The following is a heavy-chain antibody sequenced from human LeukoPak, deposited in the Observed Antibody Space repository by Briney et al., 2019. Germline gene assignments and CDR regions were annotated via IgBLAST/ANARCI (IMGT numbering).Heavy chain of an antibody. CDR1: GYTLTELS. CDR3: ATSSPITLVRGVIISFDY. CDR2: FDPEDGET. J-gene: IGHJ4*02. V-gene: IGHV1-24*01. Sequence: ASVKVSCKVSGYTLTELSMHWVRQAPGKGREWMGGFDPEDGETIYAQKFQGRVTMTEDTSTDTDYMDLNSLRSEDTAVYYCATSSPITLVRGVIISFDYWGQGTLVTVSS. D-gene: IGHD3-10*01.